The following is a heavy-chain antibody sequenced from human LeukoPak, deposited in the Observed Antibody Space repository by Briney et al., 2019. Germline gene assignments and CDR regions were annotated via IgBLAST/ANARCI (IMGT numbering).Heavy chain of an antibody. V-gene: IGHV3-23*01. CDR1: GFTFSNYA. CDR3: AKNEGGAGIGRYSGYDVY. J-gene: IGHJ4*02. CDR2: ISGSGGST. Sequence: GGSLRLSCAASGFTFSNYAMSWVRQAPGKGLEWVSAISGSGGSTYYADSVKGRFTISRDNSKNTLYLQMNSLRAEDTAVYYCAKNEGGAGIGRYSGYDVYWGQGTLVTVSS. D-gene: IGHD5-12*01.